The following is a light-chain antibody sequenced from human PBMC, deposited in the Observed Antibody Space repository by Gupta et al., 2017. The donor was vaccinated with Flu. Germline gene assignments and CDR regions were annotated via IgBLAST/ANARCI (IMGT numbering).Light chain of an antibody. CDR1: QVISSQ. V-gene: IGKV1-12*01. CDR3: QQYESYPIT. Sequence: DIQMTQSPSSVSASVGDRVTVTCRASQVISSQLGWYQQKPGKAPKLLIYPASTLQGGVPSRFSGSGSETEFTLTISSLQPEDAATYYCQQYESYPITFGGGAKVDIK. J-gene: IGKJ4*01. CDR2: PAS.